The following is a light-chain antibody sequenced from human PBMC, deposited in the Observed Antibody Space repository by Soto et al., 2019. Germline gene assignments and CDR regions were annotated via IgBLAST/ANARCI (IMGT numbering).Light chain of an antibody. CDR1: QSVTNKY. Sequence: EVVLTQSPGTLSLSPGERATLSCRASQSVTNKYLAWYQQKPGQAPRLLIFGSSDSATGIPDRFSGSGSGIDFTLTISRLEPEDLALYYWPQYGSSPPYTFGQGTKMEI. V-gene: IGKV3-20*01. CDR2: GSS. CDR3: PQYGSSPPYT. J-gene: IGKJ2*01.